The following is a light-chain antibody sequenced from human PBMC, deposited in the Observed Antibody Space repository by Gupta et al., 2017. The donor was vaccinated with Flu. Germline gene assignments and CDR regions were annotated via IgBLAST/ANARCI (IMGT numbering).Light chain of an antibody. CDR3: SSDTSYNVVS. Sequence: GSPGQSITISCTGTTSDVSWYQQRPGTAPKLMIYDVSNRPSGISNRFSGSKSGITASLTISGLQAEDEADYYCSSDTSYNVVSFGGGTKLTVL. CDR2: DVS. J-gene: IGLJ2*01. V-gene: IGLV2-14*04. CDR1: TSDV.